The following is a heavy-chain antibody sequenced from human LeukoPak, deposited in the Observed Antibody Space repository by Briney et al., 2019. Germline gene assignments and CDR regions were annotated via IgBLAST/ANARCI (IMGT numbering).Heavy chain of an antibody. J-gene: IGHJ3*02. V-gene: IGHV3-30*02. Sequence: GGSLRLSCAASGLTFSNFGMHWVRQAPGKGLEWVTFIRYDGSTKYYLDSVTGRFTVSRDNSKNTLYLQMNSLKVEDTAVYYCAKEKYCTATTCQGNDAFDIWGQGTVVTVSS. CDR1: GLTFSNFG. D-gene: IGHD2-8*02. CDR2: IRYDGSTK. CDR3: AKEKYCTATTCQGNDAFDI.